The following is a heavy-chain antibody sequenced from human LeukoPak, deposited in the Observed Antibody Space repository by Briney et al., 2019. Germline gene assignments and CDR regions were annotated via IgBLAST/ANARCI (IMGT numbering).Heavy chain of an antibody. CDR3: TRDVRDGYNSFAFDI. V-gene: IGHV3-49*03. CDR2: IRTRTSGETT. CDR1: GFTFGDYA. Sequence: GGSLRLSCTTSGFTFGDYAVSWFRQAPGKGLEWVGFIRTRTSGETTEYAASVKGRFTISRDDSKSIAYLQMNSLKTEDTAVYYCTRDVRDGYNSFAFDIWGQGTMVTVSS. D-gene: IGHD5-24*01. J-gene: IGHJ3*02.